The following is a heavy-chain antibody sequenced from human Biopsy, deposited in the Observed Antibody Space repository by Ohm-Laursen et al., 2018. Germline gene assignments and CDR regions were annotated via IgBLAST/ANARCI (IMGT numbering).Heavy chain of an antibody. D-gene: IGHD5-18*01. V-gene: IGHV3-11*04. CDR2: ISGSGVTK. CDR3: AKAGRGYIDY. Sequence: SLRLSCAASGFTFGDYYMSWIRQAPGKGLEWLSYISGSGVTKMYADSVKGRFTISRDNAKNTLYLQMNSLRVEDTAVYYCAKAGRGYIDYWGQGTLVIVSS. J-gene: IGHJ4*02. CDR1: GFTFGDYY.